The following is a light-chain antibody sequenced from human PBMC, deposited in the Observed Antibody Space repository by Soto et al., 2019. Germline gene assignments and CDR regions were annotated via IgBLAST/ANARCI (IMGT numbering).Light chain of an antibody. J-gene: IGKJ1*01. V-gene: IGKV1-5*03. CDR3: QHYNSYSEA. CDR2: KAS. CDR1: QTISGW. Sequence: DIQMTQSPSTLSASVGDRVTITCRASQTISGWLAWYQQKPGKAPKLVIYKASTLKSGVPSRFIGSGSGTEFTLTISSLQPDDFATYYCQHYNSYSEAFGQGTKGELK.